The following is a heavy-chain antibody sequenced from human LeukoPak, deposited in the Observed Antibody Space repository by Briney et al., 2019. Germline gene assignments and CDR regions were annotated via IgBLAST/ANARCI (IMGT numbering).Heavy chain of an antibody. Sequence: ASVKVSCKASGYTFTGYYMHWVRQAPGQGLEWMGWINPNSGGTNYAQKFQGRVTMTRDTSISTAYMELSRLRSDDTAVYYCASRGYYDSSGYYSSEDYWGQGTLVTVSS. CDR2: INPNSGGT. D-gene: IGHD3-22*01. CDR3: ASRGYYDSSGYYSSEDY. V-gene: IGHV1-2*02. CDR1: GYTFTGYY. J-gene: IGHJ4*02.